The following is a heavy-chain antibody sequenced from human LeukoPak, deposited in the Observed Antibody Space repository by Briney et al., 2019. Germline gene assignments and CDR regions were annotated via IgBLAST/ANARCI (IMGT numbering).Heavy chain of an antibody. D-gene: IGHD3-16*02. CDR1: GYPFTNHA. CDR3: AITASRGTYRFLDY. CDR2: ISPYNGNT. V-gene: IGHV1-18*01. Sequence: RASVKVSCKASGYPFTNHAITWVRQAPGQGLEWMGWISPYNGNTNFAQNLQGRVTMTTDTATSTAYMELRDLSSDDTAMYYCAITASRGTYRFLDYWGQGTLVTVSS. J-gene: IGHJ4*02.